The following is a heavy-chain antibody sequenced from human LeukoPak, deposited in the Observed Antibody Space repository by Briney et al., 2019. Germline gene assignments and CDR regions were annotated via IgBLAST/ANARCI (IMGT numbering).Heavy chain of an antibody. Sequence: GGSLRLSCAASGFTFSSYAMHWVRQAPGKGLEWVAVISYDGSSKYYADSVKGRFTISRDNSKNTLYLQMNSLRAEDTAVYYCARDRGFDYWGQGTLVTVSS. V-gene: IGHV3-30*01. D-gene: IGHD1-26*01. CDR1: GFTFSSYA. CDR2: ISYDGSSK. J-gene: IGHJ4*02. CDR3: ARDRGFDY.